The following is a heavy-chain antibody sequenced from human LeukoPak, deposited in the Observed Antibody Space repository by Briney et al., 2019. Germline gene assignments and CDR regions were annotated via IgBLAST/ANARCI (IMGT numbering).Heavy chain of an antibody. D-gene: IGHD1-26*01. CDR2: IYYSGST. V-gene: IGHV4-39*07. J-gene: IGHJ4*02. CDR1: GGSISSSSYY. CDR3: ARDLLDSGSYLTVDYFDY. Sequence: TSETLSLTCTVSGGSISSSSYYWGWIRQPPGKGLEWIGSIYYSGSTYYNPSLKSRVTISVDTSKNQFSLKLSSVTAADTAVYYCARDLLDSGSYLTVDYFDYWGQGTLVTVSS.